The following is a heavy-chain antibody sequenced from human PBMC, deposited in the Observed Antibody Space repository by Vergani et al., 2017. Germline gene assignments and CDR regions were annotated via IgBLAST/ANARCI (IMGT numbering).Heavy chain of an antibody. D-gene: IGHD3-3*01. J-gene: IGHJ6*02. Sequence: EVQLLESGGGLVQPGGSLRLSCAASGFTFSSYAMSWVRQAPGKGLEWVSAISGNGGSTFYADSVKGRFTLSSDNSKKTQYLQMNSLRAEDTAVYYCAKSWSSGMDVWGQGTTVTVSS. CDR1: GFTFSSYA. CDR2: ISGNGGST. CDR3: AKSWSSGMDV. V-gene: IGHV3-23*01.